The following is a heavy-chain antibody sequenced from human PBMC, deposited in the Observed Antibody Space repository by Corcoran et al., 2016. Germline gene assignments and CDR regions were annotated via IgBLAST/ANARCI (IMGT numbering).Heavy chain of an antibody. Sequence: QVQLQESGPGLVKPSETLSLTCTVSGGSISSYYWSWIRQPPGTGLEWFGYIYYRGSTNYNPYLKSRVTISVDTSKNQFSLKLSSVTAADTAVYYCARVAVAGTNWFDPWGQGTLVTVSS. CDR1: GGSISSYY. D-gene: IGHD6-19*01. J-gene: IGHJ5*02. CDR3: ARVAVAGTNWFDP. V-gene: IGHV4-59*01. CDR2: IYYRGST.